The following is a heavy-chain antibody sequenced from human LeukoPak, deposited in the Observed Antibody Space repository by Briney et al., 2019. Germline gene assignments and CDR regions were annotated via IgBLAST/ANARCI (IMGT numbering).Heavy chain of an antibody. Sequence: PGGSLRLSCAASGFTFTSYSMSWVRRAPGKGLEWVSGTSDRGDYTYYADSVKGRFTITRDNSKNTLYLQVNSLRAEDTALYFCAKKAQYNGNYPLDYWGQGTLVTVSS. CDR1: GFTFTSYS. D-gene: IGHD1-26*01. CDR2: TSDRGDYT. CDR3: AKKAQYNGNYPLDY. V-gene: IGHV3-23*01. J-gene: IGHJ4*02.